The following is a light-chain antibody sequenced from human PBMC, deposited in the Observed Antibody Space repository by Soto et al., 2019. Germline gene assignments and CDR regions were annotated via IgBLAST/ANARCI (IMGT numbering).Light chain of an antibody. CDR1: QSVSSN. Sequence: IAMMESRAQLSVPPGEISTLPFRASQSVSSNLAWYQQKPGQAPRLLIYGASTRATGIPARFSGSGSGTEFTLTISSLQSEDFAVYYCQQYNNWPRTFGQGTKVDIK. CDR2: GAS. J-gene: IGKJ1*01. CDR3: QQYNNWPRT. V-gene: IGKV3-15*01.